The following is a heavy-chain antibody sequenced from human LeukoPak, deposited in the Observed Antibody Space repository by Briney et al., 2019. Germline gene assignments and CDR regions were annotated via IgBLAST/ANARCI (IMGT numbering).Heavy chain of an antibody. D-gene: IGHD6-19*01. V-gene: IGHV3-9*01. J-gene: IGHJ4*02. CDR2: ISWNSGSI. Sequence: GGSLRLSCAASGFTFDDYAMHWVRQAPGKGLEWVSGISWNSGSIGYADSVKGRFTISRDNAKNSLYLQMNSLRAEDTAIYYCARVGFSSAWFPDLGYWGQGTLVTVSS. CDR3: ARVGFSSAWFPDLGY. CDR1: GFTFDDYA.